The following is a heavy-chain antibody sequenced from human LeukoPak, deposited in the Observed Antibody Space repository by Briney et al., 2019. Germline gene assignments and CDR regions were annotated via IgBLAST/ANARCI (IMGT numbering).Heavy chain of an antibody. CDR1: GFTFSSYS. J-gene: IGHJ5*02. D-gene: IGHD3-10*01. CDR3: ARGSSGSRWFDP. Sequence: GGSLRLSCAASGFTFSSYSMNWVRQAPGKGLEWFSYISSSSSTIYYADSVKGRFTISRDNAKNSLYLQMNSLRAEDTAVYYCARGSSGSRWFDPWGQGTLVTVSS. CDR2: ISSSSSTI. V-gene: IGHV3-48*01.